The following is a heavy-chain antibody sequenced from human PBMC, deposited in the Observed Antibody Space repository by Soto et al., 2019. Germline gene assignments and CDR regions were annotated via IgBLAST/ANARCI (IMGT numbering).Heavy chain of an antibody. CDR1: GYNCISYD. CDR3: ERGGSRDGDNSNYDYFYGMDV. V-gene: IGHV1-8*01. Sequence: ASLRECWNASGYNCISYDISWVRQYTGQGLEWMGWMNPNSGNTVYAQKFQGRVTMTMNTSISTAYMELSSLRSEDTAVYYCERGGSRDGDNSNYDYFYGMDVWGQGTTVTVSS. CDR2: MNPNSGNT. J-gene: IGHJ6*02.